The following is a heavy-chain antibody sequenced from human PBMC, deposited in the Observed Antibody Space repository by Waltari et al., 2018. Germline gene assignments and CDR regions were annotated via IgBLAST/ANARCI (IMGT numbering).Heavy chain of an antibody. J-gene: IGHJ4*02. CDR1: GGSISSYY. V-gene: IGHV4-59*01. CDR2: IYYSGST. D-gene: IGHD3-10*01. CDR3: ARGPDVLLWFGDFDY. Sequence: QVQLQESGPGLVKPSETLSLTCTVSGGSISSYYWSWLRQPPGKGLEWIGYIYYSGSTNYNPSLKSRVTISVDTSKNQFSLKLSSVTAADTAVYYCARGPDVLLWFGDFDYWGQGTLVTVSS.